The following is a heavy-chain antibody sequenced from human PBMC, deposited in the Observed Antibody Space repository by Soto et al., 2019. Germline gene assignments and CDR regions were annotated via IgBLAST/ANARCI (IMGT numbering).Heavy chain of an antibody. D-gene: IGHD3-10*01. Sequence: QVHLVQSGAEVKKPGASVKVSCKASGYTFTSYGITWVRQAPGQGLEWMGWISAHNGNADYARKLQGRVIVTRDTSASTAYMELRSMISDDSAVYYCARGRYGEYWGQGALVTVSS. J-gene: IGHJ4*02. CDR2: ISAHNGNA. CDR1: GYTFTSYG. V-gene: IGHV1-18*01. CDR3: ARGRYGEY.